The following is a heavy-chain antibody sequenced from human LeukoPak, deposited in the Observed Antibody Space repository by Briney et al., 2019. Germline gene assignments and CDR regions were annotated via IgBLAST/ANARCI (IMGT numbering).Heavy chain of an antibody. CDR2: IYYSGST. V-gene: IGHV4-61*08. CDR1: GGSISSGGYY. Sequence: PSQTLSLTCTVSGGSISSGGYYWSWIRQPPGKGLEWIGYIYYSGSTNYNPSLKSRVTISVDTSKNQFSLKLSSVTAADTAVYYCAREGETTVTTYFDYWGQGTLVTVSS. CDR3: AREGETTVTTYFDY. D-gene: IGHD4-11*01. J-gene: IGHJ4*02.